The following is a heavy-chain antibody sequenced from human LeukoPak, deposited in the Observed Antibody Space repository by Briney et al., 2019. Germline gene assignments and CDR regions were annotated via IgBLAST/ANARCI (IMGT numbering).Heavy chain of an antibody. D-gene: IGHD5/OR15-5a*01. Sequence: GGSLSHFYGASGFHFYDFLVLGPGQAPGMGLEWISYIGTRSNPIYYADSVKGRFTISRDDAKNSLYLKMNSLRDEDTAVYFYGGESRVYGRDLDYWGEGILVTVSS. CDR2: IGTRSNPI. CDR3: GGESRVYGRDLDY. J-gene: IGHJ4*02. V-gene: IGHV3-11*01. CDR1: GFHFYDFL.